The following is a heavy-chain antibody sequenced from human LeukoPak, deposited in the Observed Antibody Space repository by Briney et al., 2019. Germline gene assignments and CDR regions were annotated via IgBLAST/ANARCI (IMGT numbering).Heavy chain of an antibody. CDR3: ARNYYDSSGYYPYFFDY. CDR1: GGSISSSSYY. Sequence: SQTLSLTRTVSGGSISSSSYYWGWIRQPPGKGLEWIGSISYSGSTYYNPSLKSRVTISVDTSKNQFSLKLSSVTAADTAVYYCARNYYDSSGYYPYFFDYWGQGTLVTVSS. CDR2: ISYSGST. V-gene: IGHV4-39*01. D-gene: IGHD3-22*01. J-gene: IGHJ4*02.